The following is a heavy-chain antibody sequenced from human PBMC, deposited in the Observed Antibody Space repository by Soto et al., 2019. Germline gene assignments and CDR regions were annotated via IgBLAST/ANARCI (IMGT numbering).Heavy chain of an antibody. J-gene: IGHJ3*02. V-gene: IGHV4-59*01. CDR3: ARGLGGYSYADAFDI. CDR1: GGSISSYY. Sequence: SETLSLTCTVSGGSISSYYWSWIRQPPGKGLEWIGYIYYSGITNYNPSLKSRVTISVDTSKNQFSLKLSSVTAADTAVYYCARGLGGYSYADAFDIWGQGTMVTVSS. CDR2: IYYSGIT. D-gene: IGHD5-18*01.